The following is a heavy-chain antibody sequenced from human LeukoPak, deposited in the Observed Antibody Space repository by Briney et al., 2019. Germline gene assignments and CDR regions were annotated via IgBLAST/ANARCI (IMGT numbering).Heavy chain of an antibody. CDR3: AKGSGFWGGYYRYYYYYMDV. CDR2: IRYDGSNK. Sequence: PGGSLRLSCAASGFTFSSYGMHWVRQAPGKGLERVAFIRYDGSNKYYADSVKGRFTISRDNSKNTLYLQMNSLRAEDTAVYYCAKGSGFWGGYYRYYYYYMDVWGKGTTVTVSS. D-gene: IGHD3-3*01. CDR1: GFTFSSYG. V-gene: IGHV3-30*02. J-gene: IGHJ6*03.